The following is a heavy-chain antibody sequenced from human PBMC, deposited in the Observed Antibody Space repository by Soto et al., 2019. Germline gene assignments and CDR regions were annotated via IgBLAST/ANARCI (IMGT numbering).Heavy chain of an antibody. D-gene: IGHD2-15*01. CDR1: GGTFSSYT. J-gene: IGHJ4*02. Sequence: SVKVSCKASGGTFSSYTISWVRQAPGQGLEWMGRIIPILGIANYAQKFQGRVTITADKSTSTAYMELSSLRSEDTAVYYCAREEDIVVVVAATAFDYWGQGTLVTVSS. V-gene: IGHV1-69*04. CDR3: AREEDIVVVVAATAFDY. CDR2: IIPILGIA.